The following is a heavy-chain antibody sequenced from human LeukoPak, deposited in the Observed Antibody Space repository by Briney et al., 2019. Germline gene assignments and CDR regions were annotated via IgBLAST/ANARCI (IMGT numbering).Heavy chain of an antibody. CDR1: GFTFSSYE. Sequence: QSGGSLRLSCAASGFTFSSYEMNWVRQAPGKGLEWVSYISSSGSTIYYADSVKGRFTISRDNAKNSLYLQMNSLRAEDTAVYYCARVMTDGSSGWYSTYYYYYMDVWGKGTTVTIS. J-gene: IGHJ6*03. CDR2: ISSSGSTI. D-gene: IGHD6-19*01. V-gene: IGHV3-48*03. CDR3: ARVMTDGSSGWYSTYYYYYMDV.